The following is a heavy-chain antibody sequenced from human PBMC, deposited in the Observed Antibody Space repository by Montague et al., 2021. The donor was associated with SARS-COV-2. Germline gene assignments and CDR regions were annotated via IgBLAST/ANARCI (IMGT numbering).Heavy chain of an antibody. CDR1: GGSITSYY. CDR3: ARTGLGAYDILTGYTVNAFDM. V-gene: IGHV4-59*01. Sequence: SETLFLTCTVSGGSITSYYWTWIRQPPGKGLEWVGRIYYSGSTNYNPSLKSRVTISVDTPKNQFSLKLSSVTAADTAVYYCARTGLGAYDILTGYTVNAFDMWGQGTMVTVSA. D-gene: IGHD3-9*01. J-gene: IGHJ3*02. CDR2: IYYSGST.